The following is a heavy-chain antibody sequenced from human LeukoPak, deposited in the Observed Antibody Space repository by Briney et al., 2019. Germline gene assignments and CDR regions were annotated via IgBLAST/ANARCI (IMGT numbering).Heavy chain of an antibody. Sequence: GGSLRLSCAASGFTFSNYAMTWVRQAPGKGLEWVSALSGSGDSTYYADSVKGRFTISRDNSKNTLYLQMNSLRAEDTAVYYCAKEIVRSGWYNDYWGQGTLVTVSS. CDR2: LSGSGDST. V-gene: IGHV3-23*01. J-gene: IGHJ4*02. CDR3: AKEIVRSGWYNDY. CDR1: GFTFSNYA. D-gene: IGHD6-19*01.